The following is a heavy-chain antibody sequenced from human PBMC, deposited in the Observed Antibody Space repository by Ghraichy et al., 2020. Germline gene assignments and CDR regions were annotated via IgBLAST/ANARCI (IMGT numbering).Heavy chain of an antibody. D-gene: IGHD3-22*01. J-gene: IGHJ6*02. CDR2: TYYRSKWYN. CDR1: GDSVSSNSAA. Sequence: SQTLSLTCAISGDSVSSNSAAWNWIRQSPSRGLEWLGRTYYRSKWYNDYAVSVKSRITINPDTSKNQFSLQLNSVTPEDTAVYYCARGRRGLFPLLRYDSSGYRYGMDVWGQGTTVTVSS. CDR3: ARGRRGLFPLLRYDSSGYRYGMDV. V-gene: IGHV6-1*01.